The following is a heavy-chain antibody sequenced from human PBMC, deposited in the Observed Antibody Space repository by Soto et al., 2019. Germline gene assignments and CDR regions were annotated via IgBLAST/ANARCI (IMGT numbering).Heavy chain of an antibody. CDR3: AREAADNWFDP. D-gene: IGHD6-13*01. CDR2: IYHSGST. CDR1: GYSTGMGYC. J-gene: IGHJ5*02. Sequence: SETRSLTSAVSGYSTGMGYCLVCIRQPPGKGLEWIGSIYHSGSTYYNPSLKSRVTISVDTSKNQFSLKLSSVTAADTAVYYCAREAADNWFDPWGQGTLVTVSS. V-gene: IGHV4-38-2*02.